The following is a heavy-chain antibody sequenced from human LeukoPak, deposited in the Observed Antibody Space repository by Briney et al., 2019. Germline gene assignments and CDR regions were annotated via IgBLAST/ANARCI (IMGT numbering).Heavy chain of an antibody. J-gene: IGHJ4*02. Sequence: PGGSLRLSCAASGFTFSGYAMSWVRQAPGKGLEWVSAISGSDGSTYYADSVKGRFTISRDNSKNTLYLQMSSLRAEDTARYYCAKAHYGSGTSDCYYHWGQGTLVTVSS. CDR1: GFTFSGYA. CDR3: AKAHYGSGTSDCYYH. V-gene: IGHV3-23*01. D-gene: IGHD3-10*01. CDR2: ISGSDGST.